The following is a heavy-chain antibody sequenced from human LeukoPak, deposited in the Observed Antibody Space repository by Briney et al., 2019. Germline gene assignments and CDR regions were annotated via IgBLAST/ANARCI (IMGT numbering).Heavy chain of an antibody. V-gene: IGHV3-21*01. J-gene: IGHJ5*02. CDR1: GFTFSSYS. Sequence: GGSLRLSCAASGFTFSSYSMNWVRQAPGKGLEWVSSISSSSSYIYYADSVKGRFTISRDNAKNSLYLQMNSLRAEDTAVYYCARGRITMVRGVFDPWGQGTLVTVSS. CDR2: ISSSSSYI. CDR3: ARGRITMVRGVFDP. D-gene: IGHD3-10*01.